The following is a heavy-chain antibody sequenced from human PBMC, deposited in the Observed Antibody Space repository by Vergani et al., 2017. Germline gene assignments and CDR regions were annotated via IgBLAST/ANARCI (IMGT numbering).Heavy chain of an antibody. CDR3: ATEGYSSGWWPGIFDY. J-gene: IGHJ4*02. V-gene: IGHV1-18*01. CDR1: GYTFTSYG. CDR2: ISAYNGNT. D-gene: IGHD6-19*01. Sequence: QVQLVQSGAEVKKPGASVTVSCKASGYTFTSYGISWVRQAPGQGLEWMGWISAYNGNTNYAQKLQGGVTMTTDTSTSTAYMELSSLRSDDTAVYYCATEGYSSGWWPGIFDYWGQGTLVTVSS.